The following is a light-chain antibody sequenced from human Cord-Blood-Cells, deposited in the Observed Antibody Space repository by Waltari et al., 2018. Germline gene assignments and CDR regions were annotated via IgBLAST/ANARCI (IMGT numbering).Light chain of an antibody. Sequence: QLVLTQSPSASASLGASVKLTCTLRRGHSTYAIAWHQQQPEKGPRYLMKLNSDGSHSKGDGIPDRFSGSSSGAERYLTISSLQSEDEADYYCQTWGTGIWVFGGGTKLTVL. CDR2: LNSDGSH. CDR3: QTWGTGIWV. V-gene: IGLV4-69*01. J-gene: IGLJ3*02. CDR1: RGHSTYA.